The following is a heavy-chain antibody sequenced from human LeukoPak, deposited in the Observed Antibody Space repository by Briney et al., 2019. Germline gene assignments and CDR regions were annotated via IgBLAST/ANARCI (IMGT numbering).Heavy chain of an antibody. CDR1: GYTFTGYY. Sequence: ASVKVSCKASGYTFTGYYMHWVRQAPGQGLEWMGRIIPNSGGTNYAQKFQGRVTMTRDTSISTAYMELSRLRSDDTAVYYCAREDVVAADFDYWGQGTLVTVSS. D-gene: IGHD2-15*01. J-gene: IGHJ4*02. CDR2: IIPNSGGT. V-gene: IGHV1-2*06. CDR3: AREDVVAADFDY.